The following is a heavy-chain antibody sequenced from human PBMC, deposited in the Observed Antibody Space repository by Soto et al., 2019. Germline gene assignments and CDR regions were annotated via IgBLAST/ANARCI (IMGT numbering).Heavy chain of an antibody. D-gene: IGHD6-13*01. CDR2: IYHSART. CDR3: AKGDSTTHGDSFDI. Sequence: QVQMQESGPGLVKPQEPLSLTCSVSGGSISFYNWNGIRQSPGKGLEWIGKIYHSARTNYNPSLKSGVTISVNTSKNQFSLQLSSVTAADTAVYYCAKGDSTTHGDSFDIWGQGTMVTVSP. V-gene: IGHV4-59*01. CDR1: GGSISFYN. J-gene: IGHJ3*02.